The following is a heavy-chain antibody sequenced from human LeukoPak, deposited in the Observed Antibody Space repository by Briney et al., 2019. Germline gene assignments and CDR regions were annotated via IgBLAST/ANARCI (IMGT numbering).Heavy chain of an antibody. V-gene: IGHV3-23*01. J-gene: IGHJ4*02. Sequence: GGSLRLSCAASGFTFSSYAMSWVRQAPGKGLEWVSAIGGSGGSTYYADSVKGRFTISRDNSKNTLHLQMNSLRAEDTAVYYCAKDQERFLEWLFPYFDYWGQGTLVTVSS. CDR3: AKDQERFLEWLFPYFDY. CDR2: IGGSGGST. D-gene: IGHD3-3*01. CDR1: GFTFSSYA.